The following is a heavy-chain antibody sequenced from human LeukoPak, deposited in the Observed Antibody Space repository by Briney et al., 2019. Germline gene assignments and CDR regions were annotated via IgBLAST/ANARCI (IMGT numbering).Heavy chain of an antibody. CDR2: IWYDGSNK. J-gene: IGHJ4*02. CDR3: AKGVDYYENSGTIDY. D-gene: IGHD3-22*01. CDR1: GFTFSRHG. V-gene: IGHV3-33*06. Sequence: GGSLRLSCAPSGFTFSRHGMHWVRQAPGKGLEWVAIIWYDGSNKKYEDSVKGRFTISRDNSKNTLYLQMNSLRAEDTAVYYCAKGVDYYENSGTIDYWGQGTLVTVSS.